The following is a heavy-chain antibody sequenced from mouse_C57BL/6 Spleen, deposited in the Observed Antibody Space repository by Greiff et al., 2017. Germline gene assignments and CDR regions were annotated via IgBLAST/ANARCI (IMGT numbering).Heavy chain of an antibody. Sequence: EVKLMESGGDLVKPGGSLKLSCAASGFTFSSYGMSWVRQTPDKRLEWVATISSGGRYTYYPASVKGRFTISRDNAKNTLYLQMSSLKSEDTAMYYCARLSLSGGDRYYFYYWGQGTTLTFSS. CDR1: GFTFSSYG. J-gene: IGHJ2*01. D-gene: IGHD6-2*01. CDR3: ARLSLSGGDRYYFYY. V-gene: IGHV5-6*01. CDR2: ISSGGRYT.